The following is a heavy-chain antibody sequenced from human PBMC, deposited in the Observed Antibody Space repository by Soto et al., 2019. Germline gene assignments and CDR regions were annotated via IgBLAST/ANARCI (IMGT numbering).Heavy chain of an antibody. CDR3: VSRFTFGYGMDG. V-gene: IGHV3-64*01. Sequence: EVQLVESGGGLVQPGGSLRLSCAASGFTFSSYAMHWVRQAPGKGLECVSAITSNGGNTDYASSVKGRFTISIDNSKNSLYLQMGCLRAEDMAVYYCVSRFTFGYGMDGWGQGTRVTVSS. J-gene: IGHJ6*02. CDR1: GFTFSSYA. CDR2: ITSNGGNT. D-gene: IGHD3-16*01.